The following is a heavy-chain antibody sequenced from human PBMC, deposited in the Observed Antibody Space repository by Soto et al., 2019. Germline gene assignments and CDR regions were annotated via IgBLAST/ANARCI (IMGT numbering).Heavy chain of an antibody. Sequence: PSETLSLTCTVSGGSISSSSYYWGWIRQPPGKGLEWIGSIYYSGSTYYNPSLKSRVTISVDTSKNQFSLKLSSVTAADTAVYYCARHRGFFGVVIQRYFDLWGRGTLVTVSS. CDR1: GGSISSSSYY. J-gene: IGHJ2*01. V-gene: IGHV4-39*01. CDR3: ARHRGFFGVVIQRYFDL. CDR2: IYYSGST. D-gene: IGHD3-3*01.